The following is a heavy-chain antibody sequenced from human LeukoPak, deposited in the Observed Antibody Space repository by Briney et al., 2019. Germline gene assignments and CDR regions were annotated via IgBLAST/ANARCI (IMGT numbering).Heavy chain of an antibody. D-gene: IGHD2-2*01. Sequence: GGSLRLSCAASGFTFSSYGMHWVRQAPGKGLEWVAVIWYDGSNRYYADSVKGRLTISRDNSKNTLYLQMNSLRAEDTAVYYCARGGVPAAYIDYWGQGTLVTVSS. CDR1: GFTFSSYG. CDR3: ARGGVPAAYIDY. V-gene: IGHV3-33*01. CDR2: IWYDGSNR. J-gene: IGHJ4*02.